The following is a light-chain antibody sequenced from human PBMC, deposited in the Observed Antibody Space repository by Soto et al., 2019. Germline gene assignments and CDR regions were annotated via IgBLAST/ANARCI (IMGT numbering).Light chain of an antibody. CDR2: AAS. CDR1: QGISTY. V-gene: IGKV1-27*01. CDR3: QSYTGAPWT. J-gene: IGKJ1*01. Sequence: DIQMTQSPSSLSASVGDRVTITCRASQGISTYLVWYQQKPGTVPKLLIFAASTLQSGVPSRFSGSASGTDFTLTISSLQPEDVATYYCQSYTGAPWTFGQGTKVEI.